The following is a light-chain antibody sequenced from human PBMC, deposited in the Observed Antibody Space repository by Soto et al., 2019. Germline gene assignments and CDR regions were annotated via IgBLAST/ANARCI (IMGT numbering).Light chain of an antibody. V-gene: IGLV2-14*01. J-gene: IGLJ1*01. CDR1: SSDIGAYNY. Sequence: QSALTQPASVSGSPGQSITISCTGTSSDIGAYNYVSWYQQHPGKAPKLMVFDVSDRPSGVSSRFSGSKSGNTASLTISGLQADYEADYYCSSYTSSTTPYVFGSGTKLTVL. CDR2: DVS. CDR3: SSYTSSTTPYV.